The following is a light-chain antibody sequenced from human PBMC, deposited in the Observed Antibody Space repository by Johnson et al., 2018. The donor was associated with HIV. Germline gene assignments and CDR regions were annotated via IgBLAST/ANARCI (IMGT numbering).Light chain of an antibody. CDR2: KNN. V-gene: IGLV1-51*02. Sequence: QSVLTQPPSVSAAPGQRVTISCSGASSTFGNSYISWYQLLPGSPPKLLVFKNNERPSGIPDRFSGSNSGTSATLDITGLQTGDEADYYCATCDTRLSAYVFGTGTTVTVL. J-gene: IGLJ1*01. CDR1: SSTFGNSY. CDR3: ATCDTRLSAYV.